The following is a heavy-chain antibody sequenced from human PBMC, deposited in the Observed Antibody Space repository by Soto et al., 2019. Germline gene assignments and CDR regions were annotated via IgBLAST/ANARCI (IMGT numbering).Heavy chain of an antibody. CDR2: ISGSGGST. V-gene: IGHV3-23*01. J-gene: IGHJ4*02. Sequence: PGGSLRLSCAASGLTFSSYAMSWVRQAPGKGLEWVSAISGSGGSTYYADSVKGRFTISRDNSKNTLYLQMNSLRAEDTAVYYCAKGPVLLWFGEPSPFDYWGQGTLVTVSS. CDR3: AKGPVLLWFGEPSPFDY. D-gene: IGHD3-10*01. CDR1: GLTFSSYA.